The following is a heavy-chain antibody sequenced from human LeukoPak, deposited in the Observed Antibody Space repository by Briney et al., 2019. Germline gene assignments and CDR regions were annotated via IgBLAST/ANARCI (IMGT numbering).Heavy chain of an antibody. Sequence: HSGGSLRLSCAASGFTVSTNYMSWVRQAPGKGLEWVSVIFRDATTYYADSVKGRFTISRDTSRNTLYLQMNSLRDEDTAVYYCARAPYGVGYTAERDYWGQGTLVTVS. CDR3: ARAPYGVGYTAERDY. CDR1: GFTVSTNY. J-gene: IGHJ4*02. CDR2: IFRDATT. D-gene: IGHD3-16*02. V-gene: IGHV3-53*01.